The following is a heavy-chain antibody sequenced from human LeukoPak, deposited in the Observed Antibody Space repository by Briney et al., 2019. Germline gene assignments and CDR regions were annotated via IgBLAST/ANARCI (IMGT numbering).Heavy chain of an antibody. CDR1: GYIFTDYY. Sequence: GASVKVSCKASGYIFTDYYMHWVRQAPGQELGWMGRINPNSGGTNHAQKFQGRVTMTRDTSISTAYMELSRLRSDDTAVYYCARDFIGSSIAARRMVHDYWGQGTLVTVSS. V-gene: IGHV1/OR15-1*04. D-gene: IGHD6-6*01. CDR2: INPNSGGT. CDR3: ARDFIGSSIAARRMVHDY. J-gene: IGHJ4*02.